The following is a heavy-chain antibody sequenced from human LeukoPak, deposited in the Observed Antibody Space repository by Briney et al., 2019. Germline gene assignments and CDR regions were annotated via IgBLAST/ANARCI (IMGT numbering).Heavy chain of an antibody. CDR2: IIPIFGTA. CDR1: EGTFSSYA. CDR3: ASTISGYSYGSDY. Sequence: SVKVSCKASEGTFSSYAISWVRQAPGQGLEWMGGIIPIFGTANYAQKFQGRVTITADKSTSTAYMELSSLRSEDTAVYYCASTISGYSYGSDYWGQGTLVTVSS. J-gene: IGHJ4*02. D-gene: IGHD5-18*01. V-gene: IGHV1-69*06.